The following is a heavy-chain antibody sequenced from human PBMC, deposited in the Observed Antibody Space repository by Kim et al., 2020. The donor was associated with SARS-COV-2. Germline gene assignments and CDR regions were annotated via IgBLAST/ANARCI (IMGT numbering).Heavy chain of an antibody. CDR3: ARVVPTFGGDNYYYYGMDV. D-gene: IGHD3-16*01. J-gene: IGHJ6*02. Sequence: SQTLSLTCAISGDSVSSNSAAWNWIRQSPSRGLEWLGRTYYRSKWYNDYAVSVKSRITINPDTSKNQFSLQLNSVTPEDTAVYYCARVVPTFGGDNYYYYGMDVWGQGTTVTVSS. CDR2: TYYRSKWYN. V-gene: IGHV6-1*01. CDR1: GDSVSSNSAA.